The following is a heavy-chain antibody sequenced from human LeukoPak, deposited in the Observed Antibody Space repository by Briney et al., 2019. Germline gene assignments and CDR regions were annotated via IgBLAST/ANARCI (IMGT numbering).Heavy chain of an antibody. CDR2: IYTSEST. D-gene: IGHD6-19*01. V-gene: IGHV4-4*07. CDR1: GGSISSYY. Sequence: SETLSLTCTVSGGSISSYYWSWIRQPAGKGLEWIGRIYTSESTNYNPSLKSRVTMSVDTSKNQFSLKLSSVTAADTAVYYCARSRTAYSSGWYGSYYYYGMDVWGQGTTVTVSS. J-gene: IGHJ6*02. CDR3: ARSRTAYSSGWYGSYYYYGMDV.